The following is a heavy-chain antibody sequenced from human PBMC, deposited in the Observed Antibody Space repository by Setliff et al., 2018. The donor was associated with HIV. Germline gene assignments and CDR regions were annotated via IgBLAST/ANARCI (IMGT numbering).Heavy chain of an antibody. CDR2: IYYSGST. J-gene: IGHJ2*01. CDR1: GGSISSGDYY. CDR3: ARFTPWFGELFSWYFDL. Sequence: PSETLSLTCTVSGGSISSGDYYWSWIRQPPGKGLEWIGYIYYSGSTYYNPSLKSRVTISVDTSKNQFSLKLSSVTAADTAVYYSARFTPWFGELFSWYFDLWGRGTLVTVSS. V-gene: IGHV4-30-4*08. D-gene: IGHD3-10*01.